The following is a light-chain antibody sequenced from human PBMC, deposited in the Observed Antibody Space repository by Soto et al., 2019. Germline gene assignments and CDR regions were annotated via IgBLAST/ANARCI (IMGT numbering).Light chain of an antibody. Sequence: TQPASVSGSPGQSITISCTGTSSDVGGYNYVSWYQQHPGKAPKLMIYEVSNRPSGVSNRFSGSKSGNTASLTISGLQAEDEADYYCSSYTRNSTLVFGGGTKLTVL. V-gene: IGLV2-14*01. CDR1: SSDVGGYNY. CDR3: SSYTRNSTLV. CDR2: EVS. J-gene: IGLJ2*01.